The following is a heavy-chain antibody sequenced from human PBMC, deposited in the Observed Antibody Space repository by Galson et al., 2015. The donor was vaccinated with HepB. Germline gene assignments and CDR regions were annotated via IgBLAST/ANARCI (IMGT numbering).Heavy chain of an antibody. CDR3: ARGGGYSGYDSNYYYYYGMDV. Sequence: SLRLSCAASGFTFSSYGMHWVRQAPGKGLEWVAVIWYDGSNKYYADSVEGRFTISRDNSKNTLYLQMNSLRAEDTAVYYCARGGGYSGYDSNYYYYYGMDVWGQGTTVTVSS. V-gene: IGHV3-33*01. J-gene: IGHJ6*02. CDR1: GFTFSSYG. CDR2: IWYDGSNK. D-gene: IGHD5-12*01.